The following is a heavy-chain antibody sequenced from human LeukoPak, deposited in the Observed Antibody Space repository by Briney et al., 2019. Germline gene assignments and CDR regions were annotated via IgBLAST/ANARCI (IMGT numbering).Heavy chain of an antibody. CDR2: IYYSGST. Sequence: SETLSLTCTVSGGSISSYYWSWIRQPPGKGLEWIGYIYYSGSTNYNPSLKSRVTISVDTSKNQFSLKLISGIAADTAVYYCARLLRFSTYDVFDIWGQGTMVTVSS. CDR3: ARLLRFSTYDVFDI. CDR1: GGSISSYY. V-gene: IGHV4-59*01. J-gene: IGHJ3*02. D-gene: IGHD3-3*01.